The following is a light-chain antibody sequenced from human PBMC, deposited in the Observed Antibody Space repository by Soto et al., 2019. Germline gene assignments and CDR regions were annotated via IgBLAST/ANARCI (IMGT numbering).Light chain of an antibody. Sequence: DIQMTQSPSTLSASVEDRVTITCRASQSISAWLAWYQQKPGKAPKLLVYKASTLETGVPSRFSGSGSGTEFTPPNSRLQPDDFATYYCHQYHKFPYTFGQGTKLEIK. CDR2: KAS. CDR3: HQYHKFPYT. J-gene: IGKJ2*01. CDR1: QSISAW. V-gene: IGKV1-5*03.